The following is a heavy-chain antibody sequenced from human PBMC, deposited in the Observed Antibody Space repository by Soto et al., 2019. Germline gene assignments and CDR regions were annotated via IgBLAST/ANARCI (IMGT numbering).Heavy chain of an antibody. J-gene: IGHJ6*02. V-gene: IGHV3-74*01. Sequence: TGGSLRLSCAASGFTFSSYWMHWVRQAPGKGLVWVSRINSDGSSTSYADSVKGRFTISRDNAKNTLYLQMNSLRAEDTAVYYCARGAEIQLKALYYYYGMDVWGQGTTVTVSS. CDR2: INSDGSST. CDR1: GFTFSSYW. CDR3: ARGAEIQLKALYYYYGMDV. D-gene: IGHD5-18*01.